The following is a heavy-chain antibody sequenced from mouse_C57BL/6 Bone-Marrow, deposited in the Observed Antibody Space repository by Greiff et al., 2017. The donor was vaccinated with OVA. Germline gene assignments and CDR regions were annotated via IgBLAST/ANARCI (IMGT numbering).Heavy chain of an antibody. CDR2: IDPSDSYT. D-gene: IGHD1-1*01. Sequence: QSCKASGYTFTSYWMHWVKQRPGQGLEWIGEIDPSDSYTNYNQKFKGKSTLTVDKSSSTAYMQLSSLTSEDSAVYYCARSSSYEKYYFDYWGQGTTLTVSS. J-gene: IGHJ2*01. CDR3: ARSSSYEKYYFDY. CDR1: GYTFTSYW. V-gene: IGHV1-69*01.